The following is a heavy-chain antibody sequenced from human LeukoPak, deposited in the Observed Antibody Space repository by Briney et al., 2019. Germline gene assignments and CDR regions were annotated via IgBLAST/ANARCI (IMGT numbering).Heavy chain of an antibody. CDR2: IWYDGSNE. D-gene: IGHD3-3*01. J-gene: IGHJ4*02. CDR1: GFIFSTYG. Sequence: GGSLRLSCAASGFIFSTYGMHWVRQAPGKGLEWVALIWYDGSNEYHADSVKGRFTISRDNSKNTLYLQMNNLRAEDTAVYYCAKDHRSITIFGAGDYWGQGTLVTVSS. V-gene: IGHV3-33*06. CDR3: AKDHRSITIFGAGDY.